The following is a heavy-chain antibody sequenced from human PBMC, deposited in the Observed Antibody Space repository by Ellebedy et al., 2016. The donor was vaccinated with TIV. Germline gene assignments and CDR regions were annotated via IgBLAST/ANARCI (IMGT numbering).Heavy chain of an antibody. CDR2: IYFSGSI. J-gene: IGHJ6*02. V-gene: IGHV4-4*07. CDR1: GGSISNYY. CDR3: ARVRAIPYGMDV. Sequence: MPGGSLRLSCTASGGSISNYYWSRIRQPAGKGLEWIGRIYFSGSINYNASLKRRVTMWVDTSKNQFSLRLSSVPAAYTAVYYCARVRAIPYGMDVWGQGTTVTVSS.